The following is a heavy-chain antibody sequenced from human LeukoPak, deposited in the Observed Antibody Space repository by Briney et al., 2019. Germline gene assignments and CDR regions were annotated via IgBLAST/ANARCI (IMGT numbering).Heavy chain of an antibody. J-gene: IGHJ3*02. Sequence: GGSLRLSCAASGFTFSSYWMSWVRQAPGKGLEWVANIKQDGSEKYYVDSVKGRFTISRDNAKNSLYLQMNSLRAEDTAVYYCASRPNRGGTMIVVTEGAFDIWGQGTMVTVSS. CDR3: ASRPNRGGTMIVVTEGAFDI. CDR2: IKQDGSEK. V-gene: IGHV3-7*01. CDR1: GFTFSSYW. D-gene: IGHD3-22*01.